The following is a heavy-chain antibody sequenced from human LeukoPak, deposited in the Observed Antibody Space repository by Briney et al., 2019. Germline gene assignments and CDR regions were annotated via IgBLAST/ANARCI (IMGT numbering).Heavy chain of an antibody. J-gene: IGHJ4*02. CDR1: GGTFISYA. CDR2: IIPILGIA. CDR3: ARELVQLERELDY. D-gene: IGHD1-1*01. Sequence: SVKVSCKASGGTFISYAISWVRQAPGQGLEWMGRIIPILGIANYAQKFQGRVTITADKSTSTAYMELSSLRSEDTAVYYCARELVQLERELDYWGQGTLVTVSS. V-gene: IGHV1-69*04.